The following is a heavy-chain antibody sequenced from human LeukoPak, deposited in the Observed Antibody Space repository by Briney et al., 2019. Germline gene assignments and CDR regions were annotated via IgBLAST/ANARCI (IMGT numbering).Heavy chain of an antibody. Sequence: GGSLRLSCAASGFTFSAFWMHWVRQAPGKGLEWVSAISGSGGSTYYADSVKGRFTISRDNSKNTLYLQMNSLRAEDTAVYYCAKSGDGEDFFDYWGQGTLVTVSS. J-gene: IGHJ4*02. CDR1: GFTFSAFW. V-gene: IGHV3-23*01. CDR2: ISGSGGST. CDR3: AKSGDGEDFFDY. D-gene: IGHD2-21*01.